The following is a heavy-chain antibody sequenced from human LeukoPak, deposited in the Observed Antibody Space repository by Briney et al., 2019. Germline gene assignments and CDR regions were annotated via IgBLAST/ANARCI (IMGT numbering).Heavy chain of an antibody. Sequence: GGSLRLSCAASGFTFSSYSMNWVRQAPGKGLEWVSYISSSGSTIYYADSVKGRFTISRDNAKNSLYLQMNSLRAEDTAVYYCARVARSGGSYIDYWGQGTLVTVSS. J-gene: IGHJ4*02. CDR1: GFTFSSYS. V-gene: IGHV3-48*04. CDR2: ISSSGSTI. D-gene: IGHD3-16*01. CDR3: ARVARSGGSYIDY.